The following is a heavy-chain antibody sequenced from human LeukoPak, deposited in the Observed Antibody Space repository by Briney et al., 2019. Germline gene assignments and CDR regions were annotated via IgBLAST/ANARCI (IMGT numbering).Heavy chain of an antibody. Sequence: PGGSLRLSCAASGFTFSSYAMSWVRQAPGKGLEWVSAISGSGGSTYYADSVKGRFTISRDNSENTLYLQMNSLRAEDTAVYYCAKTYDFWSGYPEDYWGQGTLVTVSS. CDR3: AKTYDFWSGYPEDY. D-gene: IGHD3-3*01. V-gene: IGHV3-23*01. J-gene: IGHJ4*02. CDR1: GFTFSSYA. CDR2: ISGSGGST.